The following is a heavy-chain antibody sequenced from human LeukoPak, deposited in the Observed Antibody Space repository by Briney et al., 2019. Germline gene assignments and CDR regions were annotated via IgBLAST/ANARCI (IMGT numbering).Heavy chain of an antibody. D-gene: IGHD4-17*01. J-gene: IGHJ4*02. Sequence: SETLSLTCTVSGYSISSGYYWGWIRQPPGKGLEWIGSIYHSGSTYYNPSLKSRVTISVDTSKNQFSLKLSSVTAADTAVYYCASWRYGDQPLYFDYWGQGTLVTVSS. CDR1: GYSISSGYY. CDR3: ASWRYGDQPLYFDY. CDR2: IYHSGST. V-gene: IGHV4-38-2*02.